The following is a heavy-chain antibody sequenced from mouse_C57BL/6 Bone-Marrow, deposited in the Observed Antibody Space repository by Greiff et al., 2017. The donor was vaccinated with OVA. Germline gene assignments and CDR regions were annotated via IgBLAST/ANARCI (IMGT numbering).Heavy chain of an antibody. CDR3: ARVYYGSSYSYFDV. J-gene: IGHJ1*03. Sequence: EVKLMESGGGLVQPGGSLKLSCAASGIDFSRYWMSWVRRAPGKGLEWIGEINPDSSTINYAPSLKDKFIISRDNAKNTLYLQMSKVRSEDTALYYCARVYYGSSYSYFDVWGTGTTVTVSS. CDR2: INPDSSTI. CDR1: GIDFSRYW. D-gene: IGHD1-1*01. V-gene: IGHV4-1*01.